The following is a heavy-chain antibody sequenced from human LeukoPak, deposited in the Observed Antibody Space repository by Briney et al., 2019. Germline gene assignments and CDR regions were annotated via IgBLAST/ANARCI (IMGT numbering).Heavy chain of an antibody. CDR1: GYTFTSYG. Sequence: ASVKVSCKAFGYTFTSYGISWVRQAPGQGLEWMGWISAYNGNTNYAQKLQGRVTMTTDTSTSTAYMELRSLRSDDTAVYYCAREGWGIAAANSWFDPWGQGTLVTVSS. V-gene: IGHV1-18*04. CDR3: AREGWGIAAANSWFDP. CDR2: ISAYNGNT. D-gene: IGHD6-13*01. J-gene: IGHJ5*02.